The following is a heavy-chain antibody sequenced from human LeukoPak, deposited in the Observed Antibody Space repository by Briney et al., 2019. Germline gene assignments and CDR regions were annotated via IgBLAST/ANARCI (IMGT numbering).Heavy chain of an antibody. CDR2: ISGSGVNT. V-gene: IGHV3-23*01. D-gene: IGHD4-17*01. CDR3: ARDIDNGDYVVY. CDR1: GFTFSSYA. Sequence: PGGSLRLSCAVSGFTFSSYAMNWVRQAPGKGLEWVSAISGSGVNTDHADSVKGRFTISRDNSKNTLYLQMNSLRAEDTAVYYCARDIDNGDYVVYWGQGTLVTVSS. J-gene: IGHJ4*02.